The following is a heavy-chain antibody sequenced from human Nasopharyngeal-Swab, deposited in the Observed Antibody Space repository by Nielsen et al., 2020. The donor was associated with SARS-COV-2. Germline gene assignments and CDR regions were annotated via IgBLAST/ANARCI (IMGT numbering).Heavy chain of an antibody. CDR1: GFRFIGYW. V-gene: IGHV3-7*04. D-gene: IGHD2-15*01. CDR2: IRQDGGEK. Sequence: GESLKISCAASGFRFIGYWLSWVRQAPGKGLEWVANIRQDGGEKSYGDSVKGRFTISRDNAKNSVSLQMNSLRAEDTAVYYCAREGVGGFDVWGQGTMVTVSS. CDR3: AREGVGGFDV. J-gene: IGHJ3*01.